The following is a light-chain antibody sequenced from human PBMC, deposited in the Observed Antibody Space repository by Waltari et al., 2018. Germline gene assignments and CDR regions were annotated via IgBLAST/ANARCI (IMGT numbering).Light chain of an antibody. CDR1: KLGHKF. J-gene: IGLJ2*01. CDR3: QAWDSGTV. V-gene: IGLV3-1*01. CDR2: QDD. Sequence: SYELTQPPAVSVSPGQTASITCSGDKLGHKFVCWYQQKAVPAPLLVIYQDDKRPSGIPERFSGSNSGNTATLTISGTQAMDEADYYCQAWDSGTVFGGGTKLTVL.